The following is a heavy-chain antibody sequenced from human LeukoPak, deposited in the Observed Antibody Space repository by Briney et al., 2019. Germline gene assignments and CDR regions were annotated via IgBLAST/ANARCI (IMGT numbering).Heavy chain of an antibody. J-gene: IGHJ3*02. Sequence: SQTLSLTCTVSGGSISSGGYYWSWIRQHPGKGLEWIGYIYYSGSTSYNPSLRSRVTISEDTSKRQFSLKMSSVTAADTAVYYCARDLGDGYKKAFDIWGQGTVVIVSS. CDR1: GGSISSGGYY. CDR2: IYYSGST. V-gene: IGHV4-31*03. CDR3: ARDLGDGYKKAFDI. D-gene: IGHD5-12*01.